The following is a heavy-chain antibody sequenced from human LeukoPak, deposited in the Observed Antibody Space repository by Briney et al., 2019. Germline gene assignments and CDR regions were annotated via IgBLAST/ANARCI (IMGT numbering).Heavy chain of an antibody. V-gene: IGHV4-30-4*08. J-gene: IGHJ6*02. CDR2: IYYSGST. Sequence: KPSETLSFTCTVSGGSISNGDHYWSWIRQHPGKGLEWIGHIYYSGSTYYNPSLKSRGIISVDRSKNQFSLKLSSVTAADTAVYYCARGRSGYYPTGYYYYGMDVWGQGTTVTVSS. D-gene: IGHD3-3*01. CDR1: GGSISNGDHY. CDR3: ARGRSGYYPTGYYYYGMDV.